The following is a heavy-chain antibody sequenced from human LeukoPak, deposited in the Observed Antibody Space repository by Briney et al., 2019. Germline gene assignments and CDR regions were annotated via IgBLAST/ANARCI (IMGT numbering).Heavy chain of an antibody. J-gene: IGHJ4*02. V-gene: IGHV3-66*02. CDR2: IYSGGDT. CDR1: GFTVSNIY. CDR3: ARDGVYYYDSSGYSHFDY. Sequence: PGGSLRLSCAVSGFTVSNIYMTWVRQAPGKGLEWVSVIYSGGDTYYAESVKGRFTISRDNSKNTLYLQMNSLRAEDTAVYYCARDGVYYYDSSGYSHFDYWGQGTLVTVSS. D-gene: IGHD3-22*01.